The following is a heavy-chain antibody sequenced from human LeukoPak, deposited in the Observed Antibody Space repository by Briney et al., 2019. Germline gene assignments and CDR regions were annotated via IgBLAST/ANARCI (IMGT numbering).Heavy chain of an antibody. Sequence: ASVKVSCKVSGYTLTELSMHWVRQAPGKGLEWMGGFDPEDGETIYAQKFQGRVTMTEDTSTDTAYMELSSLRSEDTAVYYCATVVLTTFNFDYWGQGTLVTVSS. CDR3: ATVVLTTFNFDY. V-gene: IGHV1-24*01. CDR2: FDPEDGET. D-gene: IGHD3-22*01. J-gene: IGHJ4*02. CDR1: GYTLTELS.